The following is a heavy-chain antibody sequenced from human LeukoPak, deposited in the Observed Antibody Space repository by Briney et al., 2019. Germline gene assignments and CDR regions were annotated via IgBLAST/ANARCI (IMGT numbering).Heavy chain of an antibody. CDR2: IYPGDSDT. Sequence: GEYPKIPCKGSGYSFATYWIGWVRQTPGKGLEWMGIIYPGDSDTRYSPSLQGLVAISADKSINTAYLQWSSLKTSDTAMYYCARHQIVGATRSPFDYWGQGTLVHPSS. J-gene: IGHJ4*02. CDR3: ARHQIVGATRSPFDY. V-gene: IGHV5-51*01. CDR1: GYSFATYW. D-gene: IGHD1-26*01.